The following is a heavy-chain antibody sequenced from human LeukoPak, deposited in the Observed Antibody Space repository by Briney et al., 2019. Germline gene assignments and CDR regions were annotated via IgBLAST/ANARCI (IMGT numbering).Heavy chain of an antibody. CDR3: AATWSDPAMVGGSDAFDI. CDR2: IIPIFGTA. J-gene: IGHJ3*02. V-gene: IGHV1-69*06. Sequence: GASVKVSCKASGGTFSSYAISWVRQAPGQGLEWMGGIIPIFGTANYAQKFQGRVTITADKFTSTAYMELSNLRSEDTAVYYCAATWSDPAMVGGSDAFDIWGKGQWSPSLQ. CDR1: GGTFSSYA. D-gene: IGHD5-18*01.